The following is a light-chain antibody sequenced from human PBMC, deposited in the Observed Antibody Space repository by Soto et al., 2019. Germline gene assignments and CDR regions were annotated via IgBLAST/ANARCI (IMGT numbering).Light chain of an antibody. J-gene: IGKJ1*01. CDR1: QSITTY. CDR3: QQSYSTPTWT. Sequence: DIQMTQSPSSLSASVGDRVTITCRASQSITTYLNWFQHKPGKAPKLLIYAASSLQSGVPSRFSGSGSGTDFTLTISSLQTADFATYYCQQSYSTPTWTFGQGTKVDIK. V-gene: IGKV1-39*01. CDR2: AAS.